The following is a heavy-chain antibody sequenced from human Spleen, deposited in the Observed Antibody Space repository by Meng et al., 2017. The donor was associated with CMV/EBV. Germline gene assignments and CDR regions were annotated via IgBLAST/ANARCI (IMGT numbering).Heavy chain of an antibody. Sequence: GESLKISCAASGFTFSSYQMNWVRQAPEKGLEWVSYISSGGSTIYYADSVKGRFTISRDNAKNSLYLQMNSLRAEDTALYYCARDRQQAPYYYGMDVWGQGTTVTVSS. CDR3: ARDRQQAPYYYGMDV. D-gene: IGHD6-13*01. CDR1: GFTFSSYQ. V-gene: IGHV3-48*03. CDR2: ISSGGSTI. J-gene: IGHJ6*02.